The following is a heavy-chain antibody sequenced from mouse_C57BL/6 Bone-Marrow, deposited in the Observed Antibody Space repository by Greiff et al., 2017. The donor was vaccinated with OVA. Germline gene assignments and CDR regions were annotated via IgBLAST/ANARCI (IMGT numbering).Heavy chain of an antibody. D-gene: IGHD1-1*01. CDR2: IYPGSGST. J-gene: IGHJ1*03. V-gene: IGHV1-55*01. Sequence: VQLQQPGAEFVKPGASVKMSCKASGYTFTSYWITWVKQRPGQGLEWIGDIYPGSGSTNYNEKFKSKATLTVDTSSSTAYMQLSSLTSEDSAVYYCASPYYGSSYGYFDVWGTGTTVTVSS. CDR3: ASPYYGSSYGYFDV. CDR1: GYTFTSYW.